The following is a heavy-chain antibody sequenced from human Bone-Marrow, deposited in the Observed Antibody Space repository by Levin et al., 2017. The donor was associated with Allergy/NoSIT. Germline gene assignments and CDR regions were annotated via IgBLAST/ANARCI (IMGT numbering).Heavy chain of an antibody. J-gene: IGHJ6*02. CDR1: GYSFTSYW. D-gene: IGHD2-15*01. CDR3: ARHIPYGVGSYYYYYGMDV. CDR2: IYPGDSDT. Sequence: GESLKISCKGSGYSFTSYWIGWVRQMPGKGLEWMGIIYPGDSDTRYSPSFQGQVTISADKSISTAYLQWSSLKASDTAMYYCARHIPYGVGSYYYYYGMDVWGQGTTVTVSS. V-gene: IGHV5-51*01.